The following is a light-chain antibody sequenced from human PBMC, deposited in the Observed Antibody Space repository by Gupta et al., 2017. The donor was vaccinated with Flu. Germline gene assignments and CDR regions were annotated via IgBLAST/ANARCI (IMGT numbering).Light chain of an antibody. CDR2: GAS. V-gene: IGKV3-20*01. J-gene: IGKJ1*01. CDR1: QSVRSSY. Sequence: EIVLTQSPAPLSLSPGERATLPCRASQSVRSSYLPWYQQKPGQAPRLLIYGASSRATGVPDRFSGSGSGTDFTLTISRLEPEDFAVYYCLQDASSPRAFGQGTKLEIK. CDR3: LQDASSPRA.